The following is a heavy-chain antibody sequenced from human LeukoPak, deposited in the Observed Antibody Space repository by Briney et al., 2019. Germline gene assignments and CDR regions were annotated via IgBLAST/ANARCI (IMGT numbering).Heavy chain of an antibody. J-gene: IGHJ4*02. CDR3: ARGEGYCSSTSCYYFDY. CDR2: INHSGST. Sequence: PSETLSLTCAVYGGSFSGYYWSWIRQPPGKGLEWIGEINHSGSTNYNPSLKSRVTISVDTSKNQFSLKLSSATAADTAVYYCARGEGYCSSTSCYYFDYWGQGTLVTVSS. CDR1: GGSFSGYY. D-gene: IGHD2-2*01. V-gene: IGHV4-34*01.